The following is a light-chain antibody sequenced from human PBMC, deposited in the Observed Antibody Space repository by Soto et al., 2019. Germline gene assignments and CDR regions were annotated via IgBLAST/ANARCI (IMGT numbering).Light chain of an antibody. Sequence: ESVLTQSPATLSLSPGERATLSCRASQYVSSFLAWYQQKAGQAPRLLIYDASHRATGIPARFSGSGSGTDFSLTISRLEPEDFAVYYCQQYGDSPVTFGQGTKVDI. CDR1: QYVSSF. V-gene: IGKV3-11*01. CDR2: DAS. J-gene: IGKJ1*01. CDR3: QQYGDSPVT.